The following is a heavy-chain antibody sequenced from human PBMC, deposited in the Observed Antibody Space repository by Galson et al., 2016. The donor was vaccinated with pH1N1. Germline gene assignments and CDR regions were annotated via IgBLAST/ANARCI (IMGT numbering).Heavy chain of an antibody. J-gene: IGHJ4*02. Sequence: SVKVSCKASGYTFTDHYIHWVRQAPGQGLEWMGWINPYTGDTNYAQKLQGRVTMTTDTSTSTAYMELRSLRSDDTAVYYCACMVRGDYFDYWGQGTLVTVSS. CDR2: INPYTGDT. CDR3: ACMVRGDYFDY. D-gene: IGHD3-10*01. V-gene: IGHV1-18*04. CDR1: GYTFTDHY.